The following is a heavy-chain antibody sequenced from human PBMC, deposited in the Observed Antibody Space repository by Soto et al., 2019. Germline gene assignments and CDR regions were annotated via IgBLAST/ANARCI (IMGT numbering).Heavy chain of an antibody. CDR1: GFTFSD. Sequence: EVQLLESGGGLVQPGGSLRVSCAASGFTFSDMSWVRQAPGKGLEWVSAISGSGDRTYYADSVKGRFTISRDNSKNTLYLQMNSLRAEDTAVYYCAKRAYCSSTTCYHSFDYWGQGPLVTVSS. D-gene: IGHD2-2*01. CDR3: AKRAYCSSTTCYHSFDY. V-gene: IGHV3-23*01. J-gene: IGHJ4*02. CDR2: ISGSGDRT.